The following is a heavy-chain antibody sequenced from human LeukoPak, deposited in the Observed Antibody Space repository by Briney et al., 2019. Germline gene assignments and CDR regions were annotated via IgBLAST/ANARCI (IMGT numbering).Heavy chain of an antibody. V-gene: IGHV4-30-4*01. Sequence: PSETLSLTCTVSGGSISSGDYYWSWIRQPPGKGLEWIGYIYYIGNTFYNPSLKSRVTISVDTSKNQFSLKLSFVTAADTAVYYCARVFREYYFDYWGQGTLVTVSS. CDR2: IYYIGNT. CDR1: GGSISSGDYY. D-gene: IGHD3-10*01. J-gene: IGHJ4*02. CDR3: ARVFREYYFDY.